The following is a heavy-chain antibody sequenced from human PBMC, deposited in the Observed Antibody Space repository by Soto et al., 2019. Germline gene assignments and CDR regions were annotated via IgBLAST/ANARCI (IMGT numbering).Heavy chain of an antibody. V-gene: IGHV4-30-2*01. D-gene: IGHD2-15*01. J-gene: IGHJ5*02. CDR3: ARTMLLGGFDP. CDR2: IHHSGNT. CDR1: GGSISSDTYS. Sequence: QLQLQESGSGLVKPSQTLSLTCAVSGGSISSDTYSWSWIRQPPGKGLEWVGYIHHSGNTYFNPSLKSRVTISVDRSKNQLSLKLTSVTAAATAVYYCARTMLLGGFDPWCQATLGSVS.